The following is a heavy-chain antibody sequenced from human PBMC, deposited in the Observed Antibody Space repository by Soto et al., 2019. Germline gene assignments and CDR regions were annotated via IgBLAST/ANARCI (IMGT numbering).Heavy chain of an antibody. Sequence: SETLSLTCAVYGGSFSGYSWTWIRQPPGTGLEWIGEINHSGSTNYNPSLKSRVTISVDTSKNQFSLKLSSVTAADTAVYYCARVWGGAFDFWGQGTMVTVSS. CDR3: ARVWGGAFDF. V-gene: IGHV4-34*01. CDR1: GGSFSGYS. CDR2: INHSGST. D-gene: IGHD3-10*01. J-gene: IGHJ3*01.